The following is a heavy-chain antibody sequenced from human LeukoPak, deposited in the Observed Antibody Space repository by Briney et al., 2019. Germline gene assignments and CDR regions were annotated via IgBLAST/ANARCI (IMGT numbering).Heavy chain of an antibody. CDR1: GYSFSNYW. Sequence: GESLKISCKGSGYSFSNYWIDWVRRMPGKGLEGMGIVYPGDSDTRYSPSFQGQVTISADKSISTAYLQWSSLRASDTAIYYCARQSADSSSWNFDAFDIWGQGTMVTVSS. J-gene: IGHJ3*02. D-gene: IGHD6-13*01. CDR3: ARQSADSSSWNFDAFDI. V-gene: IGHV5-51*01. CDR2: VYPGDSDT.